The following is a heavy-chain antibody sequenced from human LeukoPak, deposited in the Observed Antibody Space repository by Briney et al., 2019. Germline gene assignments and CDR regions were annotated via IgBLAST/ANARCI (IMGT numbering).Heavy chain of an antibody. Sequence: GGSLRPSCTTSGFTFGDYAMSWVRQAPGKGLEWVGFIRSKTYGGTTEHAASVKGRFTISRDDSKSIAYLQMNSLETEDTAVYYCTQYGDNANLDYWGQGTLVIVSS. CDR3: TQYGDNANLDY. J-gene: IGHJ4*02. V-gene: IGHV3-49*04. D-gene: IGHD4-17*01. CDR1: GFTFGDYA. CDR2: IRSKTYGGTT.